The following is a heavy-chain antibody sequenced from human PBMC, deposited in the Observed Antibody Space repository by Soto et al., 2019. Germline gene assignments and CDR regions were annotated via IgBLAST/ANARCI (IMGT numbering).Heavy chain of an antibody. Sequence: LRLSCAASGFTFSSYAMSWVRQAPGKGLEWVSAISGSGGSTYYADSVKGRFTISRDNSKNTLYLQMNSLRAEDTAVYYCAKASGWYSSGWYRDYFDYWGQGTLVTVSS. J-gene: IGHJ4*02. V-gene: IGHV3-23*01. D-gene: IGHD6-19*01. CDR1: GFTFSSYA. CDR2: ISGSGGST. CDR3: AKASGWYSSGWYRDYFDY.